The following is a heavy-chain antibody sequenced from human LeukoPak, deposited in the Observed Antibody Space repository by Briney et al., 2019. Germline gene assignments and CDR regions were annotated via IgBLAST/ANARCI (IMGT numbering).Heavy chain of an antibody. V-gene: IGHV3-21*01. CDR2: ISSSSYI. CDR1: GFTFSSYS. Sequence: GGSLRLSCAASGFTFSSYSMNWVRQAPGKGLEWVSSISSSSYIYYADSVKGRFTISRDNAKNSLYLQMNSLRAEDTAVYYCARSKGDYDRLLDYWGQGTLVTVSS. D-gene: IGHD4-17*01. J-gene: IGHJ4*02. CDR3: ARSKGDYDRLLDY.